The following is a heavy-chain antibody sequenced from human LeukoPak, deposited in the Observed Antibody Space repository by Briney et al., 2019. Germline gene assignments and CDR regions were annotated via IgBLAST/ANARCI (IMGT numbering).Heavy chain of an antibody. V-gene: IGHV3-53*01. CDR2: IYSGGTT. D-gene: IGHD3-16*01. CDR1: GFTVSSNY. J-gene: IGHJ4*02. Sequence: GGSLRLSCAASGFTVSSNYMSWVRQAPGKGLEWVSVIYSGGTTYYADSVKGRFTISRDNSKNTLYLQMNSLRAEDTAVYYCARARGGFGGIIDYWGQGTLVTVSS. CDR3: ARARGGFGGIIDY.